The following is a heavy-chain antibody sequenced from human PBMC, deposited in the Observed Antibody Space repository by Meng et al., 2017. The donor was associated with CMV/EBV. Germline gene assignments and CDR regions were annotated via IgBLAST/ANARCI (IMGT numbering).Heavy chain of an antibody. CDR3: ARAPDGIPSIFGVVMGDYGMDV. Sequence: ASVKVSCKASGYTFTSYGISWVQQAPGQGLEWMGWISAYNGNTNYAQKLQGRVTMTTDTSTSTAYMELRSLRSDDTAVYYCARAPDGIPSIFGVVMGDYGMDVWGQGTTVTVSS. J-gene: IGHJ6*02. CDR2: ISAYNGNT. V-gene: IGHV1-18*01. CDR1: GYTFTSYG. D-gene: IGHD3-3*01.